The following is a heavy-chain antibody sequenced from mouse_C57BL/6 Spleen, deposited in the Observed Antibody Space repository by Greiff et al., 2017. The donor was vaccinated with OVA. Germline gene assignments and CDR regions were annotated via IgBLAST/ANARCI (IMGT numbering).Heavy chain of an antibody. CDR1: GYSITSGYY. CDR3: ARRPLGNYWYFDV. D-gene: IGHD2-1*01. Sequence: ESGPGLVKPSQSLSLTCSVTGYSITSGYYWNWIRQFPGNKLEWMGYISYDGSNNYNPSLKNRISITRDTSKNQFFLKLNSVTTEDTATYYCARRPLGNYWYFDVWGTGTTVTVSS. J-gene: IGHJ1*03. V-gene: IGHV3-6*01. CDR2: ISYDGSN.